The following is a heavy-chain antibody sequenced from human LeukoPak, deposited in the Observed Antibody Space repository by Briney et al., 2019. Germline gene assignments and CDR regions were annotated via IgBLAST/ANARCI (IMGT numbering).Heavy chain of an antibody. J-gene: IGHJ6*03. CDR2: LYYSGST. CDR3: ARLLWFGETHYYMDV. V-gene: IGHV4-39*07. CDR1: GGSISSSSYY. D-gene: IGHD3-10*01. Sequence: PSETLSLTCTVSGGSISSSSYYWGWIRQPPGKGLEWIGSLYYSGSTNYNPSLKSRVTISVDTSKNQFSLKLSSVTAADTAVYFCARLLWFGETHYYMDVWGKGTTVTISS.